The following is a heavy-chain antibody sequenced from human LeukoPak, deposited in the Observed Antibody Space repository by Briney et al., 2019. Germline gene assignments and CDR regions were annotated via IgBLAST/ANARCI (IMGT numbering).Heavy chain of an antibody. V-gene: IGHV3-23*01. CDR2: ISGSGGST. D-gene: IGHD4-17*01. Sequence: PGGSLRLSCAASGFTFSSYAMSWVRQAPGKGLEWVSAISGSGGSTYYADSVKGRFTISRDNSKSTLYLQMNSLRAEDTAVYYCAKDHPTTEYYYYGMDVWGQGTTVTVSS. CDR1: GFTFSSYA. CDR3: AKDHPTTEYYYYGMDV. J-gene: IGHJ6*02.